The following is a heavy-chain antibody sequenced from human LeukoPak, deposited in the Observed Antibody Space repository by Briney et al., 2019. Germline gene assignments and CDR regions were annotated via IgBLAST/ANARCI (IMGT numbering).Heavy chain of an antibody. CDR3: ARPAESAVSYMDV. J-gene: IGHJ6*03. Sequence: GESLKISCKGSGYSFTSYWIGWVRQMPGKGLEWMGIIYPGDSDTSYSPSFQGQVTISADKSISTAYLQWSSLKASDTAMYYCARPAESAVSYMDVWGKGTTVTVSS. CDR2: IYPGDSDT. D-gene: IGHD3-3*01. V-gene: IGHV5-51*01. CDR1: GYSFTSYW.